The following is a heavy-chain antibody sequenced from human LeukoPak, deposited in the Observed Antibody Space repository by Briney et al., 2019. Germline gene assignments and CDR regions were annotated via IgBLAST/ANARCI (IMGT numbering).Heavy chain of an antibody. CDR1: GYTFTSYG. J-gene: IGHJ5*02. D-gene: IGHD3-10*01. CDR2: ISAYNGNT. CDR3: AREGYYGSGSYYIRPFDP. Sequence: ASVKVSCKASGYTFTSYGISWVRQAPGQGLEWMGWISAYNGNTNYAQKLRGRVTMTTDTSTSTAYMELRSLRSDDTAVYYCAREGYYGSGSYYIRPFDPWGQGTLVTVSS. V-gene: IGHV1-18*01.